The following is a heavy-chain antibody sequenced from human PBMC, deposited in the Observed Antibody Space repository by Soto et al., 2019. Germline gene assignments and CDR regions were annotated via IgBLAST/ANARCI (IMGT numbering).Heavy chain of an antibody. Sequence: QVQLQESGPGLVKPSQTLSLTCTVSGGSISSGGYYWSWIRQHPGKGLEWIGYIYYSGSTYYNPSLKSRVTISVDTSKNQFSLKLSSVTAADTAVYYCARAPMITFGGVIVMNYYGIDVWGQGTTVTVSS. V-gene: IGHV4-31*03. CDR3: ARAPMITFGGVIVMNYYGIDV. CDR2: IYYSGST. J-gene: IGHJ6*02. CDR1: GGSISSGGYY. D-gene: IGHD3-16*02.